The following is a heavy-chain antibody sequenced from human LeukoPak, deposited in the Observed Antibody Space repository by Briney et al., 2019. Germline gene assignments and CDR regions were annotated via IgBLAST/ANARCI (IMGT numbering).Heavy chain of an antibody. Sequence: PGGSLRLSCAASGFTFSSYAMHWVRQAPGKGLEWVAVISYDGSNKYYADSVKGRFTISRDNAKNSLYLQMNSLRAEDTAVYYCARDRSSSTHFDYWGQGTLVTVSS. CDR1: GFTFSSYA. J-gene: IGHJ4*02. CDR2: ISYDGSNK. CDR3: ARDRSSSTHFDY. V-gene: IGHV3-30-3*01. D-gene: IGHD6-13*01.